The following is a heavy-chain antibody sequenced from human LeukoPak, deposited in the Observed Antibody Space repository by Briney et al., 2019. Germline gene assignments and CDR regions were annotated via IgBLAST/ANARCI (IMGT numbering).Heavy chain of an antibody. CDR3: VRSGGY. D-gene: IGHD1-26*01. CDR1: GFTFSNYW. V-gene: IGHV3-7*05. Sequence: PGGSLRLSRAASGFTFSNYWMNWVRQAPGKGLEWVANIKEDGSEKYYVDSVKGRFTISRDNAKNSLCLQMNSLRAEDTAIYYCVRSGGYWGQGTLVTVSS. J-gene: IGHJ4*02. CDR2: IKEDGSEK.